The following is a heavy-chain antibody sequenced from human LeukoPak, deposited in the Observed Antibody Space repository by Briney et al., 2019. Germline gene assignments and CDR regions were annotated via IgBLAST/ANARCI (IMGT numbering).Heavy chain of an antibody. D-gene: IGHD3-3*01. J-gene: IGHJ4*02. CDR2: IIPIFGTA. V-gene: IGHV1-69*13. Sequence: SVKVSCKASGGTFSSYAISWVRQAPGQGLEWMGGIIPIFGTANYAQKFQGRVTITADESTSTAYMELSSLRSEDTAVYYCAREREIFGVVMPSTYFDYWGQGTLVTVSS. CDR1: GGTFSSYA. CDR3: AREREIFGVVMPSTYFDY.